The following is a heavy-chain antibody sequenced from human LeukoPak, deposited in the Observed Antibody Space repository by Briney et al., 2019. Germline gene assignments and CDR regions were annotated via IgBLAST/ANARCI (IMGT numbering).Heavy chain of an antibody. CDR3: ARALRYFDWLSTSPEYNWFNP. V-gene: IGHV3-48*01. CDR2: MSSSSSTI. Sequence: PGGSLRISCAASGFACSSYSLDWVRQAPGRGLQCVSYMSSSSSTIYYAVSVWGGCTISSYNAKNSLYLQMNSLRAEDTAVYYCARALRYFDWLSTSPEYNWFNPWGQGTLVTVSS. CDR1: GFACSSYS. J-gene: IGHJ5*02. D-gene: IGHD3-9*01.